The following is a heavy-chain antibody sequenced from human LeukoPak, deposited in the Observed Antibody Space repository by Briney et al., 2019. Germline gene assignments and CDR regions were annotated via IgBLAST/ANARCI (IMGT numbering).Heavy chain of an antibody. Sequence: SETLSLTCTVSGYSISSGYYWGWLRQPPGKGLEWIGSIFHSGKTYYNPSLKSRVTISVATSKNQFSLKLSSVTAADTAVYYCARHSDSSGWYPMYYFDYWGQGTLVTVSS. CDR1: GYSISSGYY. CDR3: ARHSDSSGWYPMYYFDY. D-gene: IGHD6-19*01. CDR2: IFHSGKT. V-gene: IGHV4-38-2*02. J-gene: IGHJ4*02.